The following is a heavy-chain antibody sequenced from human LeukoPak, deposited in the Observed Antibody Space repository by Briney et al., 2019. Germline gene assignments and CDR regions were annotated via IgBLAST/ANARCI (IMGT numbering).Heavy chain of an antibody. D-gene: IGHD2-15*01. CDR1: GFTFSTQW. J-gene: IGHJ4*02. CDR3: ARAGYCSGGSCYGSDY. Sequence: PGGSLRLSCAASGFTFSTQWMYWVRQAPGKELVWVSRISGDGSITSYADSVKGRFTISRDNAKDTLYLEMTSLRVDDTAVYYCARAGYCSGGSCYGSDYWGQGTLVSVSS. V-gene: IGHV3-74*01. CDR2: ISGDGSIT.